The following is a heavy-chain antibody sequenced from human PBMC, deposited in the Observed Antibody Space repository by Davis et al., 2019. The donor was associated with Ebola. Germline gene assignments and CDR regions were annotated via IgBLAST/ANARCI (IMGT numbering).Heavy chain of an antibody. D-gene: IGHD1-26*01. CDR2: IIPMVGTA. V-gene: IGHV1-69*04. CDR1: GGTFSTYD. J-gene: IGHJ4*02. Sequence: AASVKVSCKASGGTFSTYDINWVRQAPGQGLEWMGRIIPMVGTATYAQKFKGRVTITADKSTRTAYMEMSGLRSEETAVYYCARDLGRYDDHWGQGTLVTVSS. CDR3: ARDLGRYDDH.